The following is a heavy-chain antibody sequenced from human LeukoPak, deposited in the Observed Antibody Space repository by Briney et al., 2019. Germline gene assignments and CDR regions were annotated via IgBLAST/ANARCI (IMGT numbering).Heavy chain of an antibody. V-gene: IGHV3-53*01. CDR3: ATSGIAVAGTRYYFDY. CDR1: GFTVSNNY. CDR2: IYSGGNT. D-gene: IGHD6-19*01. J-gene: IGHJ4*02. Sequence: GGSLRLSCAASGFTVSNNYMAWVRQAPGKGLEWVSVIYSGGNTYYADSVKGRFTISRDNSKNTLYLQMNSLRAEDTAVYYCATSGIAVAGTRYYFDYWGQGTLVTVSS.